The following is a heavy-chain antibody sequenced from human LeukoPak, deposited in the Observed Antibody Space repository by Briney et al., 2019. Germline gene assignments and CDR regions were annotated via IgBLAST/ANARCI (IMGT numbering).Heavy chain of an antibody. CDR1: GGSISSYY. V-gene: IGHV4-59*01. D-gene: IGHD6-13*01. Sequence: PSETLPLTCTVSGGSISSYYWSWIRQPPGKGLEWIGYIYYSGTTNYSPSLKSRVTISVDTSKNQFSLKLSSVTAADTAVYYCARGVYIAAAQYGYWGQGTLVTVSS. J-gene: IGHJ4*02. CDR3: ARGVYIAAAQYGY. CDR2: IYYSGTT.